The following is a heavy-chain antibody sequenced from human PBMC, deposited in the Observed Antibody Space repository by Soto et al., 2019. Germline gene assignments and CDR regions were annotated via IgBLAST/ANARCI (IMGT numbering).Heavy chain of an antibody. J-gene: IGHJ4*02. V-gene: IGHV5-51*01. Sequence: GESLKISCKGSGYAFPNYWIGWLRQMPGKGLEWMGMVYPADSETRYSPSFEGQVTFSADRSTNTAYVQWSRLKASDTAMFYCARFLPYESPHGYILDYRCEGTLVTVSS. CDR2: VYPADSET. D-gene: IGHD3-22*01. CDR1: GYAFPNYW. CDR3: ARFLPYESPHGYILDY.